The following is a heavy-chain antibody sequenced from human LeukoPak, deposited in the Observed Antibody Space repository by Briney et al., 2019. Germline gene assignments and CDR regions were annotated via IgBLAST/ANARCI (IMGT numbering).Heavy chain of an antibody. D-gene: IGHD6-19*01. CDR2: INWNGGGT. V-gene: IGHV3-20*04. CDR1: GFTFDDYG. Sequence: GGSLRLSCAASGFTFDDYGMSWVRQAPGKGLEWVSGINWNGGGTGYADSVKGRFTISRDNAKNSLYLQMNSLRAEDTAVYYCASDFSSGWSFDYWGQGTLVTVSS. J-gene: IGHJ4*02. CDR3: ASDFSSGWSFDY.